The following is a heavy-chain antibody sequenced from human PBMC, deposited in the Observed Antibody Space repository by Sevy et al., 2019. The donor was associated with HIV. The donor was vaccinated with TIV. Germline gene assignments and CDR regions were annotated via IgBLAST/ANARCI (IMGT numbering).Heavy chain of an antibody. CDR1: GFTFSNYK. Sequence: GGSLRLSCAASGFTFSNYKMNWVRQAPGKGLEWVSFISDSSNYIYYADSVKGRFTISRDNAKNSLYLQMNSLRAEDTAAYYCARRLASWDAFEIWGQGTMVTVSS. D-gene: IGHD6-13*01. CDR2: ISDSSNYI. CDR3: ARRLASWDAFEI. J-gene: IGHJ3*02. V-gene: IGHV3-21*01.